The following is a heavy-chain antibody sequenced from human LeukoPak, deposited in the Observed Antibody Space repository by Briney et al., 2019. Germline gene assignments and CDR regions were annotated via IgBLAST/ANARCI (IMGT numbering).Heavy chain of an antibody. J-gene: IGHJ4*02. D-gene: IGHD5-18*01. CDR1: GYTFTDYY. Sequence: ASVKVSCTASGYTFTDYYIHWVRQAPGQGLEWMGWIDPKTGGTNFAQTFQGRVTMTRDTSITTAYMELSRLRFDDTAVYYCARPRAFSYGQMYYFDYWGQGALVTVSS. CDR2: IDPKTGGT. CDR3: ARPRAFSYGQMYYFDY. V-gene: IGHV1-2*02.